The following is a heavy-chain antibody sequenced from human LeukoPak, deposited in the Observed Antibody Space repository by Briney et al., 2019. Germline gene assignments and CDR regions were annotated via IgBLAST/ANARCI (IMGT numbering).Heavy chain of an antibody. CDR2: FDPEDGET. J-gene: IGHJ6*02. Sequence: ASVKVSCKVSGYTLTELSMHWVRQAPGKGLEWMGGFDPEDGETIYAQKFQGRVTLTADEFTSTAYMEVSSLRSEDTAVYYGARGQGSSGGYGLDYYGMDVWGQGTTVTVSS. V-gene: IGHV1-24*01. CDR1: GYTLTELS. D-gene: IGHD6-19*01. CDR3: ARGQGSSGGYGLDYYGMDV.